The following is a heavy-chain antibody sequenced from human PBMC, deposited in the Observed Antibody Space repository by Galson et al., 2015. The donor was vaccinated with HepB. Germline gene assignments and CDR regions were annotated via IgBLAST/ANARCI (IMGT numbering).Heavy chain of an antibody. D-gene: IGHD4-17*01. J-gene: IGHJ4*02. CDR3: ARVAHSDYGDHAHFDY. Sequence: SLRLSCAASRFTFSDYYMTWIRQAPGKGLEWLSYISGGATYTNYEDSVKGRFTISRDNAKNSLYLHMRSLRDDDTAVYYCARVAHSDYGDHAHFDYWGQGTLVTVSS. CDR1: RFTFSDYY. V-gene: IGHV3-11*06. CDR2: ISGGATYT.